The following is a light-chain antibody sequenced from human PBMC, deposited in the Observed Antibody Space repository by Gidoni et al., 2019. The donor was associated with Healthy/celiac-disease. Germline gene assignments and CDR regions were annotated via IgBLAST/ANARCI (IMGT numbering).Light chain of an antibody. CDR1: NLRSYH. CDR2: GRN. Sequence: SQLPLYPAVSVALGQTARITCHRDNLRSYHASGYQQKPGQAPVLVIYGRNNRPSGIPARFSGSSSGNTASLPITAAQAEDDADYYCSSRDSSGIHLVFGGGTKLTVL. CDR3: SSRDSSGIHLV. V-gene: IGLV3-19*01. J-gene: IGLJ2*01.